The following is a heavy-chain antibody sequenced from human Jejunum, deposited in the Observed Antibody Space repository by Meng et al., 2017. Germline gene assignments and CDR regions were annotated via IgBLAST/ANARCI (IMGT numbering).Heavy chain of an antibody. D-gene: IGHD3-10*01. CDR1: GFSFRNYA. Sequence: GGSLRLSCAASGFSFRNYAMTWVRQAPGKGLEWVSAMSASGGSTYYADSVKGRFTISRDNFGNTLYLQMNSLRAEDTAVYYCATVGLDNMVRGAMGYWGQGTLVTVSS. CDR2: MSASGGST. CDR3: ATVGLDNMVRGAMGY. V-gene: IGHV3-23*01. J-gene: IGHJ4*02.